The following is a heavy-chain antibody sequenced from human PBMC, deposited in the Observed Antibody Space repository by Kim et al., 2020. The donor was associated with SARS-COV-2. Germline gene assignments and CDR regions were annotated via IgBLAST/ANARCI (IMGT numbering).Heavy chain of an antibody. CDR3: ARGILRGVVFAPGLGY. CDR2: ISTGSTTI. D-gene: IGHD2-15*01. CDR1: GFTFSTYS. J-gene: IGHJ4*02. V-gene: IGHV3-48*02. Sequence: GGSLRLSCVASGFTFSTYSMSWVRQAPGKGLEWVSYISTGSTTINYADSVRGRFTISRDNAKNSLYLQMNSLRDEDTAVYYCARGILRGVVFAPGLGYWGPGTLVTVSS.